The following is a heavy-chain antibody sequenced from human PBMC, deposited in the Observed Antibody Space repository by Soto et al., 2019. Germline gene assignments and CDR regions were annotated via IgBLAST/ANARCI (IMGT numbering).Heavy chain of an antibody. Sequence: QVQLVQSGAEVKKPGASVKVSCKASGYTFTSYGISWVRQAPGQGLEWMGWISAYNGNTNYAQKLQGRVTMTTDTSTSTADLELRGLRSADTAVYYCARGRQCSSTSCYAHFDYWGQGTLVTVSS. CDR1: GYTFTSYG. CDR3: ARGRQCSSTSCYAHFDY. D-gene: IGHD2-2*01. V-gene: IGHV1-18*01. CDR2: ISAYNGNT. J-gene: IGHJ4*02.